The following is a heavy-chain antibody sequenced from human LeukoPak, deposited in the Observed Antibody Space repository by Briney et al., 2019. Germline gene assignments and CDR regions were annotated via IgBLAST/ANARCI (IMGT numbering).Heavy chain of an antibody. D-gene: IGHD3-22*01. CDR3: ARGFTMTIYGAFDI. V-gene: IGHV3-30-3*01. J-gene: IGHJ3*02. CDR1: GFTFSSYA. Sequence: GGSLRLSCAASGFTFSSYAMHWVRQAPGKGLEWVAVISYDGSNKYYADSVKGRFTISRDNSKNTLYLQMNSLRAEDTAVYYCARGFTMTIYGAFDIWGQGTMVTVSS. CDR2: ISYDGSNK.